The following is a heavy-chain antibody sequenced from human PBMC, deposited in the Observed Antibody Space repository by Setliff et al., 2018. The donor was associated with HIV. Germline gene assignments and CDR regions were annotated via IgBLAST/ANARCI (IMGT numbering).Heavy chain of an antibody. Sequence: SGPTLVNPTQTLTLTCTFSGFSLSTSGVGVGWIRQPPGKALEWLALIYWDDDQRYSPSLESRLTITTDTSKNQVVLTMTNMDPVDTATYYCAHSYCGSTSCYPHYYYYMDVWGKGTTVTVSS. J-gene: IGHJ6*03. CDR1: GFSLSTSGVG. CDR3: AHSYCGSTSCYPHYYYYMDV. D-gene: IGHD2-2*01. V-gene: IGHV2-5*02. CDR2: IYWDDDQ.